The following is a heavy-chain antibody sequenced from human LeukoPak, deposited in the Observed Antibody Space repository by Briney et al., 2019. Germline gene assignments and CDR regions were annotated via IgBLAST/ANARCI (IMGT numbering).Heavy chain of an antibody. V-gene: IGHV4-4*07. D-gene: IGHD1-1*01. CDR3: ARDRGTWNDDGFDY. CDR1: GGSISSYY. J-gene: IGHJ4*02. CDR2: IYISGST. Sequence: SSETLSLTCTVPGGSISSYYWSWIRQPAGKGLEWIGRIYISGSTNYNPSLKSRVTMSVDTSKNQFSLKLSSVTAADTAVYYCARDRGTWNDDGFDYWGQGTLVTVSS.